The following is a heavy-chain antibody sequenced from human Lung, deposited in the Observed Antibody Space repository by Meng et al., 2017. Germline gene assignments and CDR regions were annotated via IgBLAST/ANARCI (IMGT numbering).Heavy chain of an antibody. Sequence: QAEHQQWGAGRLKASATLSLPCVVAGGSFIDDHWSWIRQPPGKGLEWIGEINHSGSTNYNPSLESRATISVDTSQNNLSLKLSSVTAADSAVYYCARGPTTMAHDFDYWGQGTLVTVSS. J-gene: IGHJ4*02. D-gene: IGHD4-11*01. CDR1: GGSFIDDH. V-gene: IGHV4-34*01. CDR2: INHSGST. CDR3: ARGPTTMAHDFDY.